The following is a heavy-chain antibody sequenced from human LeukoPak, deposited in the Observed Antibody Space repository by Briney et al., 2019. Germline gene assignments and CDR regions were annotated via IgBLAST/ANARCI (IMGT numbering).Heavy chain of an antibody. J-gene: IGHJ6*03. V-gene: IGHV1-69*13. Sequence: SVKVSCKASGGTFSSYAISWVRQAPGQGLEWMGGIIPIFGTANYAQKFQGRVTITADESTSTAYMELSSLRSEDTAVYYCARDAYDILTGYTDYYYYMDVWGKGTTVTVSS. D-gene: IGHD3-9*01. CDR3: ARDAYDILTGYTDYYYYMDV. CDR1: GGTFSSYA. CDR2: IIPIFGTA.